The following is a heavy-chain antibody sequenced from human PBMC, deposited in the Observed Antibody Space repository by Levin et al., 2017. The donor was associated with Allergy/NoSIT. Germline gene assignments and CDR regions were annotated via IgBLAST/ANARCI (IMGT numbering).Heavy chain of an antibody. J-gene: IGHJ6*02. CDR2: ISYDESNT. Sequence: GESLKISCAASGFSFSSYYMHWVRQAPGKGLEWVAVISYDESNTNYADSVKGRFTVSRDNSKNTLYVQMNSLREEDTAVYYCARVGGIAQVDYHNYAMDVWGQGTTVTVAS. CDR3: ARVGGIAQVDYHNYAMDV. V-gene: IGHV3-30*04. CDR1: GFSFSSYY. D-gene: IGHD6-13*01.